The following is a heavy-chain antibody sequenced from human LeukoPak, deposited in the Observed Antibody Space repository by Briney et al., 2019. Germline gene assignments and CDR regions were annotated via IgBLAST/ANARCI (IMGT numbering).Heavy chain of an antibody. Sequence: PSETLSLTCTVSGGSISSSSYYWGWIRQPPGKGLEWIGIIYYSGSTYYNPSLKSRVTISVDTSKNQFSLKLSSVTAADTAVYYCARGSARWELLNWGQGTLVTVSS. CDR1: GGSISSSSYY. J-gene: IGHJ4*02. V-gene: IGHV4-39*01. CDR3: ARGSARWELLN. CDR2: IYYSGST. D-gene: IGHD1-26*01.